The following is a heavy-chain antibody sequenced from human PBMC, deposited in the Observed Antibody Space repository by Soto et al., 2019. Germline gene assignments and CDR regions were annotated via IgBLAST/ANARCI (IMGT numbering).Heavy chain of an antibody. D-gene: IGHD2-15*01. CDR1: GGSISSGGYY. Sequence: QVQLQESGPGLVKPSQTLSLTCSVSGGSISSGGYYYSWIRQYPGKGHEWIGYISYSGRNSHHPSPGGRVTTSVDTSKILIALRLRSAAAAATSVYYCARWLELLGYFDYWGQGSLVTVSS. CDR2: ISYSGRN. J-gene: IGHJ4*02. CDR3: ARWLELLGYFDY. V-gene: IGHV4-31*03.